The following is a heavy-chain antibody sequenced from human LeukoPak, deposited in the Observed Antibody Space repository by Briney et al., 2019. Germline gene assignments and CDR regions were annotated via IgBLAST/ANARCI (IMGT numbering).Heavy chain of an antibody. Sequence: SETLSLTCTVSGGSISSYYWSWIRQPPGKGLEWIGYIYYSGSTYYNPSLKSRVTISVDTSKNQFSLKLSSVTAADTAVYYCARGGAWIQLWYYFDYWGQGTLVTVSS. CDR3: ARGGAWIQLWYYFDY. CDR2: IYYSGST. V-gene: IGHV4-59*12. CDR1: GGSISSYY. J-gene: IGHJ4*02. D-gene: IGHD5-18*01.